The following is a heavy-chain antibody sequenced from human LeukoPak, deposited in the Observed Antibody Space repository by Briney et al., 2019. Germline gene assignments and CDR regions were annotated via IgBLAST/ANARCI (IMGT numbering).Heavy chain of an antibody. CDR2: ISSNWCSK. J-gene: IGHJ4*02. V-gene: IGHV3-64D*06. CDR1: GFTFSSYA. CDR3: VKAFGDYGEGYFDY. Sequence: GGSLRLSCSASGFTFSSYAMHWVRQAPGKGLEYVSAISSNWCSKYYADSVKGRFTISRDNSKNTLYLQMRSLRCEDTAVYSCVKAFGDYGEGYFDYWGQGTLVTVSS. D-gene: IGHD4-17*01.